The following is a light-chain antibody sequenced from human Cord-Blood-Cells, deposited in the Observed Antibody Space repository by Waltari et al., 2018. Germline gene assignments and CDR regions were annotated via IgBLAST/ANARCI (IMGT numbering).Light chain of an antibody. V-gene: IGLV2-23*01. Sequence: QSALTQPASVSGSPGQSITTSRTGTSSEVGSYNLVSWSHQHPGKAPKLMIYEGSKRPSGVSNRFSGSKSGNTASLTISGLQAEDEADYYCCSYAGSSTWVFGGGTKLTVL. J-gene: IGLJ3*02. CDR1: SSEVGSYNL. CDR2: EGS. CDR3: CSYAGSSTWV.